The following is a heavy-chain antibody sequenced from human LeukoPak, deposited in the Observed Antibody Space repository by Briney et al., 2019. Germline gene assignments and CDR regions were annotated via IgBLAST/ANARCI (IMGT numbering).Heavy chain of an antibody. J-gene: IGHJ6*02. V-gene: IGHV3-48*04. CDR2: ISSSSSTI. CDR3: ARGRNYGDYKPSHYYGMDV. Sequence: GGSLRLSCAASGFTFSNYGMHWVRQAPGKGLEWVSYISSSSSTIYYADSVKGRFTISRDNAKNSLYLQMNSLRAEDTAVYYCARGRNYGDYKPSHYYGMDVWGQGTTVTVSS. D-gene: IGHD4-17*01. CDR1: GFTFSNYG.